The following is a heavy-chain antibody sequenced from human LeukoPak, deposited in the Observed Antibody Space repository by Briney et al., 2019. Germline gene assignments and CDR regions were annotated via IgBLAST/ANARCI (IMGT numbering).Heavy chain of an antibody. CDR3: ARDHSGSGD. V-gene: IGHV3-7*04. D-gene: IGHD5-12*01. J-gene: IGHJ4*02. CDR1: GFIFGSDW. Sequence: GGSLRLSYAASGFIFGSDWISWGRQAPGKGLEWVANINGDASEKNYVDSVRGRFTISRDNVKNSLYLQMNGLGAEDTAVYYCARDHSGSGDRGQGTLVTVSS. CDR2: INGDASEK.